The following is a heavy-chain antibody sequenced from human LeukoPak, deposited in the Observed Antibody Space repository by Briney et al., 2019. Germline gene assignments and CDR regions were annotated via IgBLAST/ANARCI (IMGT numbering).Heavy chain of an antibody. D-gene: IGHD4-17*01. Sequence: GGSLRLSCVGSNFTFSSYTLNWVRQAPGKGLEWLSSISSSGSNIYYADSVKGRFTISRDNAKTSLFLQMNSLRAEDSAVYDCATRVTTFLQWGQGTLVTVSS. CDR3: ATRVTTFLQ. CDR1: NFTFSSYT. CDR2: ISSSGSNI. J-gene: IGHJ4*02. V-gene: IGHV3-21*01.